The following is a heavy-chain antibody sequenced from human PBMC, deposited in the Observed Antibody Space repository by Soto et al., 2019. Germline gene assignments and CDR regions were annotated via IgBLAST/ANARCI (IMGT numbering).Heavy chain of an antibody. Sequence: GASVKVSCKASGGTFSSYAISWVRQAPGQGLEWMGGIIPIFGTANYADSVKGRFTISRDNSRDTLFLQMNSLRAEDTAIYYCAKSSVWYPYFDSWGQGTLVTVSS. CDR1: GGTFSSYA. J-gene: IGHJ4*02. V-gene: IGHV1-69*05. CDR2: IIPIFGTA. CDR3: AKSSVWYPYFDS. D-gene: IGHD6-13*01.